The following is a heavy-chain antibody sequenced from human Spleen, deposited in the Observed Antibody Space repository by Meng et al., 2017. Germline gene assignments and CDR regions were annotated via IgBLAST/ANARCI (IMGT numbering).Heavy chain of an antibody. CDR2: IDPKSGDT. D-gene: IGHD6-19*01. V-gene: IGHV1-2*06. CDR1: GYTFTSYD. J-gene: IGHJ3*02. Sequence: ASVKVSCKASGYTFTSYDINWVRQATGQGLEWMGRIDPKSGDTHYAQRFQGRVTMTGDTSISTAYMELSGLRSDDTAMYYCARGWRATKIGWYEGDIFDMWGPGTMVTVSS. CDR3: ARGWRATKIGWYEGDIFDM.